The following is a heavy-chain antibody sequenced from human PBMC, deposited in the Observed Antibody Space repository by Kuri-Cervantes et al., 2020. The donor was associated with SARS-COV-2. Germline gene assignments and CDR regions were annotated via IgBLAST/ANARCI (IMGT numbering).Heavy chain of an antibody. CDR1: GGSISSTSSY. V-gene: IGHV4-39*01. Sequence: SETLSLTCTVSGGSISSTSSYWGWIRQPPGKGLECIGTIYYGGSTYYNPSLKSRITISVDTSKNQFSLRLSSVTAADTAVYYCARHATGYSSSSYLGYYAMDVWGKGTTVTASS. CDR3: ARHATGYSSSSYLGYYAMDV. J-gene: IGHJ6*04. D-gene: IGHD6-13*01. CDR2: IYYGGST.